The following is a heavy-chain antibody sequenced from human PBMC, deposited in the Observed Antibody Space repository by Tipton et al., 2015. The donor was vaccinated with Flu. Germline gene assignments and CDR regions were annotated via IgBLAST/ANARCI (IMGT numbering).Heavy chain of an antibody. Sequence: TLSLTCAVYGGSFSGYYWSWIRQPPGKGLEWIGEINHSGSTNYNPSLKSRVTISADTAKSQFSLKLSSVTAADTAVYYCARDPLGGSNAFHIWGRGTMVTVAS. CDR2: INHSGST. CDR3: ARDPLGGSNAFHI. J-gene: IGHJ3*02. V-gene: IGHV4-34*01. CDR1: GGSFSGYY. D-gene: IGHD2-15*01.